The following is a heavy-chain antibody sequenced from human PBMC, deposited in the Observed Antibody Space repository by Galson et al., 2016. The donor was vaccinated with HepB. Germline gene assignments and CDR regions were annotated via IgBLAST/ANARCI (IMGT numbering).Heavy chain of an antibody. J-gene: IGHJ4*02. CDR2: IYYSGST. D-gene: IGHD3-16*01. Sequence: SETLSLTCTVSGGSISSSSYCWGWIRQPLGKGLEWIGSIYYSGSTYYNPSLKSRVTISVDTSKTQFPLTLRSVTAADTAVYYCARFGTAVDYWGQGTLVTVSS. CDR3: ARFGTAVDY. CDR1: GGSISSSSYC. V-gene: IGHV4-39*06.